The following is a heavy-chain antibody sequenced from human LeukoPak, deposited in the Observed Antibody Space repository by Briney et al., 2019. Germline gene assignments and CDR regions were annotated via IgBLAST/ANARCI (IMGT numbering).Heavy chain of an antibody. D-gene: IGHD2-8*01. J-gene: IGHJ5*02. CDR3: ARNRHTIVLMVYAAYWFDP. CDR2: INWNGGST. V-gene: IGHV3-20*04. CDR1: GFTFDNYG. Sequence: GGSLRLSCAASGFTFDNYGMRWVRQAPGKGLEWVSGINWNGGSTGYADSVKGRFTISRDNAKNSLYLQMNSLRAEDTALYYCARNRHTIVLMVYAAYWFDPWGQGTLVTVSS.